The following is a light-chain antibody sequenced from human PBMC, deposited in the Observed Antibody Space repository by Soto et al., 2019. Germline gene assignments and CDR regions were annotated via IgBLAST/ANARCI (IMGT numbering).Light chain of an antibody. Sequence: QSVLTQSPSASASLGASVKLTCTLSSGHSSYAIAWHQLLPEKGPRFLMKLTSDGSHSKGDGIPDRFSGSSSGAERYLTIAGLQSEDVAEYSWQTWGTGINWVFGGGTELTVL. CDR2: LTSDGSH. CDR1: SGHSSYA. CDR3: QTWGTGINWV. V-gene: IGLV4-69*01. J-gene: IGLJ3*02.